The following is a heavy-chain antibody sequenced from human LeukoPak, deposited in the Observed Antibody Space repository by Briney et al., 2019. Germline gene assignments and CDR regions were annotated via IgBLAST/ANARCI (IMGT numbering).Heavy chain of an antibody. CDR2: IIPIFGTA. J-gene: IGHJ3*02. CDR3: ARGRFLEWSLSGAFDI. D-gene: IGHD3-3*01. V-gene: IGHV1-69*01. Sequence: SVKVSCKASGGTFSSYAISWVRQAPGQGLEWMGGIIPIFGTANYAQKFQGRVTITADESTSTAYMELSSLRSEDTAVYYCARGRFLEWSLSGAFDIWGQGTMVTVSS. CDR1: GGTFSSYA.